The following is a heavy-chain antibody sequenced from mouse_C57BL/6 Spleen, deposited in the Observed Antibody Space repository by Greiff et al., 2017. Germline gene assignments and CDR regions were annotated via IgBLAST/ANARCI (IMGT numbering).Heavy chain of an antibody. CDR1: GFTFSDYG. CDR3: ASGYGSSYTAWFAY. D-gene: IGHD1-1*01. Sequence: EVMLVESGGGLVKPGGSLKLSCAASGFTFSDYGMHWVRQAPEKGLEWVAYISSGSSTIYYADTVKGRFTISRDNAKNTLFLQMTSLRSEDTAMYYCASGYGSSYTAWFAYWGQGTLVTVSA. CDR2: ISSGSSTI. J-gene: IGHJ3*01. V-gene: IGHV5-17*01.